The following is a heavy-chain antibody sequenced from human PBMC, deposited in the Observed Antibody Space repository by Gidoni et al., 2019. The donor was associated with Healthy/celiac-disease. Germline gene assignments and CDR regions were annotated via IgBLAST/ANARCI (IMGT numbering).Heavy chain of an antibody. CDR1: GVSISSYY. V-gene: IGHV4-4*07. J-gene: IGHJ4*02. CDR2: LYTSGSP. Sequence: QVQLQESGPGLVKPSETLSLTCTVSGVSISSYYWSWSRQPAGRGLYWIVRLYTSGSPNYNPSLKSRVTMSVDTSKNQFSLKLGSVTAADTAVYYCARGGGPHPFDYWGQGTLVTVSS. D-gene: IGHD3-16*01. CDR3: ARGGGPHPFDY.